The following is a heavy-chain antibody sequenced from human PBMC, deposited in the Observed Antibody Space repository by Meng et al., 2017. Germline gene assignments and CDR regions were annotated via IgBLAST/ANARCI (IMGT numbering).Heavy chain of an antibody. CDR1: GFTFSDYY. CDR3: APFGGSGSYYKAYLDY. Sequence: GGSLRLSCAASGFTFSDYYMSWIRQAPGKGLEWVTYISSSGSTIYYADSVKGRFTISRDNTKNSLYMKMNSLSDEDTAVYYCAPFGGSGSYYKAYLDYWGQGTLVTVSS. D-gene: IGHD3-10*01. V-gene: IGHV3-11*04. J-gene: IGHJ4*02. CDR2: ISSSGSTI.